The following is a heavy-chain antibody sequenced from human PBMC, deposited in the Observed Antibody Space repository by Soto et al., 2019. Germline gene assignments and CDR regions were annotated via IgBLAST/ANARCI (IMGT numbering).Heavy chain of an antibody. CDR2: INHSGST. Sequence: SETLSLTCAVYGGSFSGYYWSWIRQPPGKGLEWIGEINHSGSTNYNPSLKSRVTISVDTSKNQFSLKLSSVTAADTAVYYCARGRLGYCSGGSCYVDYWGQGTLVTVSS. CDR3: ARGRLGYCSGGSCYVDY. V-gene: IGHV4-34*01. J-gene: IGHJ4*02. CDR1: GGSFSGYY. D-gene: IGHD2-15*01.